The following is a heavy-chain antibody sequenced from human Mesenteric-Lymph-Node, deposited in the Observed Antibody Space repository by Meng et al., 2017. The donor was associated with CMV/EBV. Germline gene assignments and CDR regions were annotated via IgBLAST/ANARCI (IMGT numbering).Heavy chain of an antibody. V-gene: IGHV1-46*01. CDR2: TSPSGGST. J-gene: IGHJ4*02. CDR3: ARAAIMTTVTTVASFDY. D-gene: IGHD4-17*01. Sequence: ASVKVSCKVSEYTFTNYYIQWVRQAPGQGLEWMGITSPSGGSTSYAQKFQGRITMTRDTSTYTVYMELSSLRSEDTAVYYCARAAIMTTVTTVASFDYWGQGTLVTVSS. CDR1: EYTFTNYY.